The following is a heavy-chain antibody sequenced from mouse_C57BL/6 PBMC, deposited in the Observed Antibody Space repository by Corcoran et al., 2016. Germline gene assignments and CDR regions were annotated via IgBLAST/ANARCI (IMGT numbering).Heavy chain of an antibody. Sequence: EVQLQQSGPELVKPGASVKISCKASGYTFTDYYMNWVKQSHGKSLEWIGDINPNNGGTSYNQKFKGKATLTVDKSSSTAYMELRSLTSEDSAVYYCARPNWDRDYYFDYWGQGTTLTVSS. V-gene: IGHV1-26*01. CDR3: ARPNWDRDYYFDY. D-gene: IGHD4-1*01. CDR2: INPNNGGT. J-gene: IGHJ2*01. CDR1: GYTFTDYY.